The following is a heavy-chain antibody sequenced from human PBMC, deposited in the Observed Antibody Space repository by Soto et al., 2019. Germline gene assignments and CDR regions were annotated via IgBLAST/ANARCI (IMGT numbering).Heavy chain of an antibody. CDR1: GYTFSSYD. CDR3: ASALVAGWSRYGVDV. J-gene: IGHJ6*02. Sequence: QVQLVQSGAEVKKPGASVKVSCKASGYTFSSYDINWVRQATGQGLEWMGWMDPNSGNTGYAQKFQGRVTMTWDTSIATAYVELSSLRFDDTAVYYCASALVAGWSRYGVDVWGQGTTVTVSS. V-gene: IGHV1-8*01. CDR2: MDPNSGNT. D-gene: IGHD6-19*01.